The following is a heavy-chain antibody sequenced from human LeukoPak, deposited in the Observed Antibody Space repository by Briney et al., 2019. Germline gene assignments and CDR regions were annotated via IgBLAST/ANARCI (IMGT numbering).Heavy chain of an antibody. CDR2: IIPIFGTA. CDR3: ARVAAGTTFMDNWFDP. CDR1: GGTFGSYA. J-gene: IGHJ5*02. Sequence: ASVTVSCKASGGTFGSYAISWVRQAPGQGLEWMGGIIPIFGTANYAQKFQGRVTITADESTTTSYMELSRLRFEDTAVYFCARVAAGTTFMDNWFDPWGQGTLVTVSS. D-gene: IGHD1-7*01. V-gene: IGHV1-69*13.